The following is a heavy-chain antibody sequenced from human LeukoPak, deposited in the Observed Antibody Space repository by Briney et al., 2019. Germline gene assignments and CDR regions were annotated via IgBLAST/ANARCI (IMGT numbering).Heavy chain of an antibody. J-gene: IGHJ6*02. Sequence: GASVKVSCKASGYTFTGYYMHWVRQAPGQGLEWMGWINPNSGGTNYAQKFQGRVTMTRDTSISTAYMELSRLRSDDTAVYYCARDKAVRGVNYYYYYYGMDVWGQGTTVTVSS. D-gene: IGHD3-10*01. CDR1: GYTFTGYY. CDR2: INPNSGGT. CDR3: ARDKAVRGVNYYYYYYGMDV. V-gene: IGHV1-2*02.